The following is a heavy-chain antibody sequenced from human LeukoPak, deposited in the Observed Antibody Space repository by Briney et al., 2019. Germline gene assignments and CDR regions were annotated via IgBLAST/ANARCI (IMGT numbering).Heavy chain of an antibody. V-gene: IGHV4-4*02. J-gene: IGHJ4*02. CDR3: ARLRDSSGYYPFDY. D-gene: IGHD3-22*01. CDR2: IYHSGST. Sequence: SETLSLTCAVSGGSISSSNWWSWVRPPPGKGLEWIGEIYHSGSTNYNPSLKSRVTISVDKFKNQFSLKLSSVTAAGTAVYYCARLRDSSGYYPFDYWGQGTLVTVSS. CDR1: GGSISSSNW.